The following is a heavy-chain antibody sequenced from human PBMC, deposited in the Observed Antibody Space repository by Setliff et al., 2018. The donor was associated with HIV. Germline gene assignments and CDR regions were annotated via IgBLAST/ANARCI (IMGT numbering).Heavy chain of an antibody. V-gene: IGHV4-59*01. D-gene: IGHD2-15*01. CDR2: IDYRGST. CDR3: AIVLTVGDCSAGSCYSRAYYYYHMDV. CDR1: GGPLSSYY. Sequence: PSETLSLTCTVSGGPLSSYYWNWIRQPPGKGLEWIGDIDYRGSTNYNPSLQSRVIISADTSKNQFSLKLSSVTAADTAVYYCAIVLTVGDCSAGSCYSRAYYYYHMDVWGKGTAVTVSS. J-gene: IGHJ6*03.